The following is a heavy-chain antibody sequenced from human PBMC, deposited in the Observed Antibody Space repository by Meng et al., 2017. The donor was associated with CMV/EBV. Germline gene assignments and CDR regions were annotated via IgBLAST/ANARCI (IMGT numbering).Heavy chain of an antibody. V-gene: IGHV3-66*02. J-gene: IGHJ6*02. Sequence: GESLKISCAASGFTVSSNYMSWVRQAPGKGLEWVSVIYSGGSTYYADSVKGRFTISRDNSKNTLYLQMNSLRAEDTAVYYCAKDLDFWSGHYYYYGMDVWGQGTTVTVSS. CDR3: AKDLDFWSGHYYYYGMDV. CDR1: GFTVSSNY. D-gene: IGHD3-3*01. CDR2: IYSGGST.